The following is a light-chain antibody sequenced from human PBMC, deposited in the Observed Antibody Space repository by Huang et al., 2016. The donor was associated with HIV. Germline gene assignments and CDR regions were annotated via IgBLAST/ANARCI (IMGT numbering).Light chain of an antibody. J-gene: IGKJ4*01. V-gene: IGKV3-15*01. CDR2: GAS. CDR3: QQYDTWPPLT. Sequence: ILLTQFPATLSVSPGQRVTLSCRASQSVGGKLAWYQQRPGQAPRLLIYGASTRVPTIPDRFSGSGSGTEFTLTISSLQSEDFAVYYCQQYDTWPPLTGGGGTKV. CDR1: QSVGGK.